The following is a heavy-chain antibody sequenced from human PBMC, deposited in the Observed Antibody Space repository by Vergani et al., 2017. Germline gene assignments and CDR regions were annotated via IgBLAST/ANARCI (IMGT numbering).Heavy chain of an antibody. D-gene: IGHD3-9*01. CDR1: GYTFTNYY. CDR3: ARDMAYYDILTGSDAFDI. Sequence: QVLLVQSGAEVKKPGASVRVSCKTSGYTFTNYYIHWVRQAPGQGLEWMGWINTNTGNPTYAQGFTGRFVFSLDTSVSTAYLQISSLKAEDTAVYYCARDMAYYDILTGSDAFDIWGQGTMVTVSS. CDR2: INTNTGNP. V-gene: IGHV7-4-1*02. J-gene: IGHJ3*02.